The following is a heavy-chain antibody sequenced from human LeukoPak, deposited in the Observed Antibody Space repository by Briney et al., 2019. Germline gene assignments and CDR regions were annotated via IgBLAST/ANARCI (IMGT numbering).Heavy chain of an antibody. Sequence: GGSLRLSCATSGFTFSSYSMNWVRQTPGKGLEWVSSISSSSSYIYYADSVKGRFTISRDNAKNSLYLQMNSLRAEDTAVYYCARVSIVGATGAFDIWGQGTMVTVSS. CDR1: GFTFSSYS. D-gene: IGHD1-26*01. V-gene: IGHV3-21*01. CDR2: ISSSSSYI. CDR3: ARVSIVGATGAFDI. J-gene: IGHJ3*02.